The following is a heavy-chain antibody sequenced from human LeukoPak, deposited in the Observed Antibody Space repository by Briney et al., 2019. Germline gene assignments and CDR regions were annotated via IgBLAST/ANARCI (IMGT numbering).Heavy chain of an antibody. V-gene: IGHV3-9*01. CDR1: GFTFDDYA. D-gene: IGHD6-6*01. CDR3: AKDTYSSSLTGFDY. J-gene: IGHJ4*02. CDR2: ISWNSNSI. Sequence: GGSLRLSCAASGFTFDDYAMHWVRQAPGKGLEWVSGISWNSNSIGYADSVKGRFTISRDNARSSLYLQMNSLGAEDTALYYCAKDTYSSSLTGFDYWGQGTLVTVSS.